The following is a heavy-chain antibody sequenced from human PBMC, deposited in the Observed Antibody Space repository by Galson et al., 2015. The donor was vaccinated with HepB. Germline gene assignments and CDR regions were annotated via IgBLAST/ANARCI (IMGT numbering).Heavy chain of an antibody. J-gene: IGHJ3*02. D-gene: IGHD5-18*01. Sequence: SLRLSCAASGFTFSSYDMHWVRRATGKGLEWVSAIGTAGDTYYPGSVKGRFTISRENAKNSLYLQMNSLRAGDTAVYYCARDGGYQNAFDIWGQGTMVTVSS. CDR2: IGTAGDT. CDR3: ARDGGYQNAFDI. CDR1: GFTFSSYD. V-gene: IGHV3-13*04.